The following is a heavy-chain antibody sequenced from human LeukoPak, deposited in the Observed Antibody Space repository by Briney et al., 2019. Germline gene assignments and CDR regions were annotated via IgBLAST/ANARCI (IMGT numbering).Heavy chain of an antibody. CDR2: ISSSSSTI. J-gene: IGHJ4*02. Sequence: GGSLRLSCAASGFTFSSYSMNWVRQAPGKGLEWLSYISSSSSTIYYADSVKGRFTISRDNAKNSLYLQMNSLRAEDTAVYHCARHSGTYYDILTGAYGGYFDYWGQRTLVTVSS. D-gene: IGHD3-9*01. V-gene: IGHV3-48*04. CDR1: GFTFSSYS. CDR3: ARHSGTYYDILTGAYGGYFDY.